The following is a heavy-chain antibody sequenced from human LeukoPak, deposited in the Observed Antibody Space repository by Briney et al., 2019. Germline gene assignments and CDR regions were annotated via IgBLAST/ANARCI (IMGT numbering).Heavy chain of an antibody. V-gene: IGHV3-7*01. CDR3: ARDYYDSSGHFDY. CDR2: IKQDGSEK. Sequence: GGSLRLSCAASGFTFSSYWMSWVRQAPGKGLEWVANIKQDGSEKYYVDSVKGRFTISRDNAKNSLYLQMTSLRAEDTAVYYCARDYYDSSGHFDYWGQGTLVTVSS. CDR1: GFTFSSYW. D-gene: IGHD3-22*01. J-gene: IGHJ4*02.